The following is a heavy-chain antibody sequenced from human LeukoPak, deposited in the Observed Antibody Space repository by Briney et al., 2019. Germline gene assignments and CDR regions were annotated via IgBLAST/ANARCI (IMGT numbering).Heavy chain of an antibody. J-gene: IGHJ4*02. V-gene: IGHV3-23*01. CDR2: ISRSGGST. CDR3: AKERFGDYGDFDH. D-gene: IGHD4-17*01. Sequence: PGGSLRLSCTASGFTFSSQGMSWVRQAPGKGLEWVSTISRSGGSTYYADSVKGRFTISRDNSKNTLYLQLNSLGAEDTAVYYCAKERFGDYGDFDHWGQGTWSPSPQ. CDR1: GFTFSSQG.